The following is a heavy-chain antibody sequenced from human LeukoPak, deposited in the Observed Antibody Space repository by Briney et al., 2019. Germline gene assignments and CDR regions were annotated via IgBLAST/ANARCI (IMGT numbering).Heavy chain of an antibody. CDR3: AASSGYF. CDR2: ISYDGSNK. CDR1: GFTFSSYA. Sequence: GGSLRLSCAASGFTFSSYAMSWVRQAPGKGLEWVAVISYDGSNKYYADSVKGRFTISRDNSKNTLYLQMNSLRAEDTAVYYCAASSGYFWGQGTLVTVSS. D-gene: IGHD3-22*01. V-gene: IGHV3-30*03. J-gene: IGHJ4*02.